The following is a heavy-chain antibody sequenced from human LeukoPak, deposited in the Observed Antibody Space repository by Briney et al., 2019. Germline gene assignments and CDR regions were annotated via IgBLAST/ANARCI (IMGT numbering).Heavy chain of an antibody. CDR3: YSGSTNYITYNNVVDTISVDTSKNQFSLKLSSVTAADTAVYYCARWCRSTSRPEPDY. Sequence: SETVSHTCTVSGGSISSYYWSWIWQPPPPGLEWIGYIYFCCSTNYNPSLKSRVTISVYMSTNQFSLTLEPLSVAAAAVYIYYSGSTNYITYNNVVDTISVDTSKNQFSLKLSSVTAADTAVYYCARWCRSTSRPEPDYWGQGTLVSVSS. CDR2: IYFCCST. D-gene: IGHD1-26*01. J-gene: IGHJ4*02. V-gene: IGHV4-59*01. CDR1: GGSISSYY.